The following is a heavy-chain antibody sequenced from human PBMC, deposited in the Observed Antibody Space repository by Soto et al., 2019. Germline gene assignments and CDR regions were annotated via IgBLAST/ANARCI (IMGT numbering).Heavy chain of an antibody. CDR1: GFTFSSYG. J-gene: IGHJ4*02. Sequence: QVQLVESGGGVVQPGRSLRLSCAASGFTFSSYGMHWVRQAPGKGLEWGAVIWYDGSKKYYADSVKGRFTMSRDNSKNTLYLQMKTLRDEDTAVYYCARDPSDTTVTKPKPTFDHWGQGTLVAVTS. CDR2: IWYDGSKK. V-gene: IGHV3-33*01. CDR3: ARDPSDTTVTKPKPTFDH. D-gene: IGHD4-17*01.